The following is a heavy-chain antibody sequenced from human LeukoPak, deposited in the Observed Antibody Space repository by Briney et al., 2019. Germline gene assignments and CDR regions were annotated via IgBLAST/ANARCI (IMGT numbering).Heavy chain of an antibody. CDR2: IRGSGAGT. J-gene: IGHJ4*02. D-gene: IGHD5-12*01. Sequence: GRSLRLSCAAAGFTFSSYAMSWVRQAPGKGLDWVSAIRGSGAGTYYADSVKGPFTISRHNSKNTLYLQTNSLTAEQTAVYYCAKDLGSGYDSTFPLDYWGQGTLVTVSS. CDR3: AKDLGSGYDSTFPLDY. CDR1: GFTFSSYA. V-gene: IGHV3-23*01.